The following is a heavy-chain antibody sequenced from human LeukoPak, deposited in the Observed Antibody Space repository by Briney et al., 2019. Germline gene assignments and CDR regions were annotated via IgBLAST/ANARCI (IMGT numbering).Heavy chain of an antibody. V-gene: IGHV1-18*01. Sequence: GASVKVSCKASGYTFATYGFSWVRQAPGQGLEWMGWVNTHNGKTHYAQKIQRRVTMTTDTSTSTAYMELRSLVSDDTAVHYCARDFSGYDPDYWGQGTLVTVSS. CDR2: VNTHNGKT. D-gene: IGHD5-12*01. CDR3: ARDFSGYDPDY. CDR1: GYTFATYG. J-gene: IGHJ4*02.